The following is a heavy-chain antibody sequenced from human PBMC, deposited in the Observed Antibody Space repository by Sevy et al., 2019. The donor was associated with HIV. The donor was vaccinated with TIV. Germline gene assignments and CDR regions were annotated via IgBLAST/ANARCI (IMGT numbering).Heavy chain of an antibody. CDR3: AKDICYIGNLNAFDI. CDR2: ISWNSGSI. J-gene: IGHJ3*02. D-gene: IGHD2-15*01. Sequence: GGSLRLSCAASGFTFDDYAMHWVRQAPGKGLEWVSGISWNSGSIGYADSVKGRFTISRDNAKNSLYLQMNSLRAEDTALYYCAKDICYIGNLNAFDIWGQGTMVTVSS. V-gene: IGHV3-9*01. CDR1: GFTFDDYA.